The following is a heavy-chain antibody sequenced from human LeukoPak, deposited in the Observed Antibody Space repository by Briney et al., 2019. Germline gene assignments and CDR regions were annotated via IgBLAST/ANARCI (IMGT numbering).Heavy chain of an antibody. D-gene: IGHD2-2*01. CDR2: IYYSGST. V-gene: IGHV4-59*01. CDR3: ARAVGYCSSASCYAGLGVWFDP. Sequence: TSETLSLTCTVSGGSISSYYWSWIRQPPGKGLEWIGYIYYSGSTNYNPSLKNRVTISVDTSKNQFSLKLSSVTAADTAVYYCARAVGYCSSASCYAGLGVWFDPWGQGTLVTVSS. CDR1: GGSISSYY. J-gene: IGHJ5*02.